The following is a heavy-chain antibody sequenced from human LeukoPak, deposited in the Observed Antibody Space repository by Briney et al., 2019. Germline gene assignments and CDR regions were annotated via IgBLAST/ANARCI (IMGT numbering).Heavy chain of an antibody. CDR1: GGTFSSYA. CDR3: ARAHPRYDSSGYLDY. CDR2: IIPIFGTA. V-gene: IGHV1-69*01. D-gene: IGHD3-22*01. Sequence: SVKVSCKASGGTFSSYAISWVRQAPGQGVEWMGGIIPIFGTANYAQKFQGRVTITADESTSTAYMELNSLRSEDTAVYYCARAHPRYDSSGYLDYWGQGTLVTVSS. J-gene: IGHJ4*02.